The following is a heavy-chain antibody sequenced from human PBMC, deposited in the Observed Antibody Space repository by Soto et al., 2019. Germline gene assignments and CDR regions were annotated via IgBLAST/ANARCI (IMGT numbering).Heavy chain of an antibody. D-gene: IGHD5-12*01. V-gene: IGHV3-33*01. J-gene: IGHJ6*02. CDR2: VWYDGRNK. CDR3: VRAAGYSGNDYVYYYGMDV. Sequence: QVQVVESGGGVVQPGRSLRLSCAASGFTFSSHGMHWVRQAPGKGLEWVALVWYDGRNKDYADSVKGRFTISRDNSKNTLYLPRNRLRDEDTAVYYCVRAAGYSGNDYVYYYGMDVWGQRTTVTVS. CDR1: GFTFSSHG.